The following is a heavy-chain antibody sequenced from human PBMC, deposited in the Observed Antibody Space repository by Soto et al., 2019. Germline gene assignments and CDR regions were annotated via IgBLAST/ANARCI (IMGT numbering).Heavy chain of an antibody. CDR1: GYTFTSYG. Sequence: QVQLVQSGAEVKKPGASVKVSCKASGYTFTSYGISWVRQAPGQGLEWMGWISAYNGNTNYAQKLQGRVTMTTDTSTSTDYMELRSLRSDDTAVYYCARGLDYYDSSGYYLPFDYWGQGTLVTVSS. CDR3: ARGLDYYDSSGYYLPFDY. CDR2: ISAYNGNT. D-gene: IGHD3-22*01. V-gene: IGHV1-18*01. J-gene: IGHJ4*02.